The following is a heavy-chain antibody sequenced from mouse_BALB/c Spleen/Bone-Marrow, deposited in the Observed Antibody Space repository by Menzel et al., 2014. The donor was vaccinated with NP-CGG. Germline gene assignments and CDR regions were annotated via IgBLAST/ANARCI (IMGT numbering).Heavy chain of an antibody. Sequence: VQLQQPGPELVKPGASVKMSCKASGYTFTSYVMHWVKQKPGQGLEWIGYINPYNDGSKYNEKFKGKATLTSDKSSSTAYMELSSLTSEDSAVYYCARYYYGYCFDYWGQGTTLTVSS. V-gene: IGHV1-14*01. CDR1: GYTFTSYV. D-gene: IGHD1-2*01. CDR3: ARYYYGYCFDY. CDR2: INPYNDGS. J-gene: IGHJ2*01.